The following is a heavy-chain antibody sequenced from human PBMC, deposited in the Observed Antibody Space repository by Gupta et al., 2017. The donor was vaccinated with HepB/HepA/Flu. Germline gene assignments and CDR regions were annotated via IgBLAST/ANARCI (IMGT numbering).Heavy chain of an antibody. CDR1: GGSLSGYL. Sequence: QVQLQQWAAGMLKPSETLSLTCAVYGGSLSGYLWTWMRQSPGKGLEWIGEINHIGGTPDGPSLKSRVTISIDTSKNQFSLKVTSVTAADTSVYYCARSYARSSGWGFFYYYTAVWGKGTIVSVSS. CDR2: INHIGGT. V-gene: IGHV4-34*01. J-gene: IGHJ6*03. CDR3: ARSYARSSGWGFFYYYTAV. D-gene: IGHD3-10*01.